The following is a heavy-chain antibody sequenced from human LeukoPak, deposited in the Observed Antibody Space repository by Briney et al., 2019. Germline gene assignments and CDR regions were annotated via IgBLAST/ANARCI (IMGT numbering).Heavy chain of an antibody. D-gene: IGHD6-6*01. Sequence: SETLSLTCAVYGGSFSGYYWSWIRQPPGKGLEWIGEINHSGSTNYNPSLKSRVTISVDTSKNQFSLKLSSVTAADTAVYYCARRARWFDPWGQGTLVTVSS. J-gene: IGHJ5*02. CDR3: ARRARWFDP. V-gene: IGHV4-34*01. CDR2: INHSGST. CDR1: GGSFSGYY.